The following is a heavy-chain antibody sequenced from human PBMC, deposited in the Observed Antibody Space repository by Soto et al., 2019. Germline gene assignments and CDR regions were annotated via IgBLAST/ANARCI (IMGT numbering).Heavy chain of an antibody. Sequence: RLSCAASGFTVSSNYMSWVRQAPGKGLERITVNYSGGSTYYADSVKGRFTISRDNSKNTLYPQMNSLRAEDTAVYYCARALTAMALYHFDYWGQGTLVTVSS. D-gene: IGHD5-18*01. CDR1: GFTVSSNY. V-gene: IGHV3-53*01. CDR3: ARALTAMALYHFDY. J-gene: IGHJ4*02. CDR2: NYSGGST.